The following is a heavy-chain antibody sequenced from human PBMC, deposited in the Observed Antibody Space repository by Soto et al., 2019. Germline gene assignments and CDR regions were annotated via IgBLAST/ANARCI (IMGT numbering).Heavy chain of an antibody. CDR2: IYYSGST. CDR1: GGSISSNY. CDR3: ARLSDWFDP. D-gene: IGHD3-3*02. J-gene: IGHJ5*02. V-gene: IGHV4-59*01. Sequence: QVQLQESGPGLVKPSETLSLTCTVSGGSISSNYWSWIRQPPGKGLEWIGYIYYSGSTNYNPSLKSRVTISVDTSKNQFSLKLSSVTAADTAVYYCARLSDWFDPWGQGTLVTVSS.